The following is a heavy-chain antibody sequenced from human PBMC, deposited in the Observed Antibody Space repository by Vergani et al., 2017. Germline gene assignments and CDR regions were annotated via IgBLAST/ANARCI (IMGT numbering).Heavy chain of an antibody. CDR3: ARNSRYGVWYFDY. CDR2: IRSKNDGGTA. D-gene: IGHD6-13*01. J-gene: IGHJ4*02. CDR1: GITFKNAW. Sequence: EVQVVESGGGLIKPGGSLRLSCVVSGITFKNAWINWVRQAPGKGLEWIGRIRSKNDGGTADYAAPLKGRFTISRDDSKDSAFLLVNNLKTEDTAVYYXARNSRYGVWYFDYWGQGTLVTVSS. V-gene: IGHV3-15*01.